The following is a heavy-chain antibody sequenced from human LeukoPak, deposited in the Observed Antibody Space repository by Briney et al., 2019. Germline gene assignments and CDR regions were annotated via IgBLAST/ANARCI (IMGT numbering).Heavy chain of an antibody. CDR1: GYTLTELS. CDR3: GTRRHEGEWLLYYYGMDV. Sequence: ASVKVSCRVSGYTLTELSMHWARQAPGKGLEWMGGFDPEDGETIYAQKFQGRVTMTDDTSKDTAYMELSSLRSEDTAVYYCGTRRHEGEWLLYYYGMDVWGQGTTVTASS. CDR2: FDPEDGET. D-gene: IGHD3-3*01. J-gene: IGHJ6*02. V-gene: IGHV1-24*01.